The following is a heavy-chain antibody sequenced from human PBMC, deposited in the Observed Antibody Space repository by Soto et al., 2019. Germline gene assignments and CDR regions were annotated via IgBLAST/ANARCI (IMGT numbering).Heavy chain of an antibody. CDR2: ISHRSLTI. CDR1: GFTFSDHY. V-gene: IGHV3-11*01. D-gene: IGHD6-6*01. Sequence: LRLSCAASGFTFSDHYMAWFRQTPERGLEWLAYISHRSLTIYHARSVKDRFTISRDDATDSIYLQMNNLRVEDTAVYFCARGGGSSPFDYWGQGTVVTVSS. J-gene: IGHJ4*02. CDR3: ARGGGSSPFDY.